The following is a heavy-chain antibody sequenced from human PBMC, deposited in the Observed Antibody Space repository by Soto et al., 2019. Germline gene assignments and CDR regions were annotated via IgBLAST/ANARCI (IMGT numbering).Heavy chain of an antibody. CDR3: ARDFEDGTDV. CDR1: GGSVSSGSYY. D-gene: IGHD3-9*01. V-gene: IGHV4-61*01. Sequence: SETRSLTCTVSGGSVSSGSYYWSWVLHPPGKGLEWIGYMYYSMGTIGGTNYNTSLKSRVTISVDTSKNQFSLKMNSVTAADTAVYYCARDFEDGTDVWGHGTTVTVS. CDR2: MYYSMGTIGGT. J-gene: IGHJ6*02.